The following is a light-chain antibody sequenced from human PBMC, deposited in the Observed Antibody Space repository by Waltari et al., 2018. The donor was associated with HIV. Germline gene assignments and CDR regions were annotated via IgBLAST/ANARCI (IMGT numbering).Light chain of an antibody. CDR2: AKI. CDR1: SLKTYY. V-gene: IGLV3-19*01. J-gene: IGLJ2*01. CDR3: HSRGSSGNHL. Sequence: SSELTQDPAVSVALGQTVSITCQGDSLKTYYANWYHQKPGQAPVLVIYAKINRPSGIPDRFSGSGSGNTASLTITGAQAEDEGYYYCHSRGSSGNHLFGGGTKVTVL.